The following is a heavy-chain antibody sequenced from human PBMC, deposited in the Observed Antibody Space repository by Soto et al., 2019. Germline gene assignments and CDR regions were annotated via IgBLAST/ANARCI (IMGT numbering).Heavy chain of an antibody. Sequence: ASVKVSCKASGYTFTSYGISWVRQAPGQGLEWMGWISAYNGNTNYAQKLQGRFTMTTDTSTSTAYMELRSLRSDDTAVYYCARGGTLGAYYDFWSGYQTFDYWGQGTLVTVSS. D-gene: IGHD3-3*01. J-gene: IGHJ4*02. V-gene: IGHV1-18*01. CDR3: ARGGTLGAYYDFWSGYQTFDY. CDR1: GYTFTSYG. CDR2: ISAYNGNT.